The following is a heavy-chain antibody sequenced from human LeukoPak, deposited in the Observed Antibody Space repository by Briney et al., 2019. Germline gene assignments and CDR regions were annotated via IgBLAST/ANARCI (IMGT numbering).Heavy chain of an antibody. CDR2: IWYDGSNK. V-gene: IGHV3-33*01. CDR1: GFTFSSYG. CDR3: ARDRQLEWDY. D-gene: IGHD1-1*01. J-gene: IGHJ4*02. Sequence: PGGSLRLSCAASGFTFSSYGMHWVRQAPGKGLEWVAVIWYDGSNKYYADSVKGRFTISRDNSKNTLYLQMNSLRAEDTAVYCCARDRQLEWDYWGQGTLVTVSS.